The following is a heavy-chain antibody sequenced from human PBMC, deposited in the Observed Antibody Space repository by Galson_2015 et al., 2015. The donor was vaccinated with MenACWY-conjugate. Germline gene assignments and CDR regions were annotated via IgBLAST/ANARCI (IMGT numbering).Heavy chain of an antibody. CDR1: GYTFTSNW. CDR3: ARQGFGSSSLDY. CDR2: IYPGDSDT. V-gene: IGHV5-51*01. J-gene: IGHJ4*02. Sequence: QSGAEVKKPGESLKISCKGSGYTFTSNWIGWVRQMPGKGLEWMGIIYPGDSDTRYTPSFQGHVTISADKFINTAYLQWGSLEASDTATYYCARQGFGSSSLDYWGQGTLVTVSS. D-gene: IGHD6-6*01.